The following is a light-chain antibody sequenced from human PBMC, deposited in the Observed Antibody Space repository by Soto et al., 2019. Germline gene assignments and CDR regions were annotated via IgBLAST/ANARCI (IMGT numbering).Light chain of an antibody. CDR1: RDISNQ. CDR2: AAS. V-gene: IGKV1D-12*01. J-gene: IGKJ4*02. CDR3: QQADSFPLT. Sequence: DIHMTQSPASVSASVGDRVTITCRASRDISNQLAWYQQKPGKAPALLIFAASNLQSGVPSRFSGSGSGTDYTLSICNLQPEDFATYYCQQADSFPLTSGGGTKVDIK.